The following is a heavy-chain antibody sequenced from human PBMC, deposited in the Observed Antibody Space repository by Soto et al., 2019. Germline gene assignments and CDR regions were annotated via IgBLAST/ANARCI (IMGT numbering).Heavy chain of an antibody. D-gene: IGHD3-22*01. CDR2: IILIFGTA. CDR1: GGTFSSYA. Sequence: ASVKVSCKASGGTFSSYAISWVRQAPGQGLEWMGGIILIFGTALYAQKFQGRVTITADESTSTAYMELSSLRSEDTAVYYCARNHLYYDSSGYSSDFDYWGQGTLVTVSS. V-gene: IGHV1-69*13. J-gene: IGHJ4*02. CDR3: ARNHLYYDSSGYSSDFDY.